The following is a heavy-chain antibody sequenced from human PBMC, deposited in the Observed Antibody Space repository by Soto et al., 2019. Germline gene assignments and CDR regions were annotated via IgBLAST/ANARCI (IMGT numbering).Heavy chain of an antibody. J-gene: IGHJ4*02. Sequence: ASVKVSCKASGYTFTSYYMHWVRQAPGQGLEWMGIINPSGGSTSYAQKFQGRVTMTRDTSTSTVYMELSSLRSEDTAVYYCAREAYTGDSSGYLDYWGQGTLVTVSS. CDR3: AREAYTGDSSGYLDY. CDR1: GYTFTSYY. V-gene: IGHV1-46*01. D-gene: IGHD3-22*01. CDR2: INPSGGST.